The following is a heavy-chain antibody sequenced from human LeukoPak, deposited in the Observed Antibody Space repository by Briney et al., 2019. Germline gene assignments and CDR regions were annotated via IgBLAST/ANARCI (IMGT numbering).Heavy chain of an antibody. D-gene: IGHD3-10*01. Sequence: ASVKVSCKASGGTFSSYAISWVRQAPGQGLKWMGGIIPIFGTANYAQKFQGRVTITADESTSTAYMELSSLRSEDTAVYYCARRITMVRGVTTDNWFDPWGQGTLVTVSS. CDR3: ARRITMVRGVTTDNWFDP. V-gene: IGHV1-69*01. CDR2: IIPIFGTA. J-gene: IGHJ5*02. CDR1: GGTFSSYA.